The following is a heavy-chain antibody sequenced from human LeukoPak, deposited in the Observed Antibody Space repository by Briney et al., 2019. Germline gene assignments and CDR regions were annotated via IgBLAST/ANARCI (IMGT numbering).Heavy chain of an antibody. Sequence: GGSLRLSCVASGFNFIYYGMYWVRQAPGKGLEWVAVISYDGSYKDYADSVKGRFTISRDNSKNTLYLQMNSLRAEDTAVYYCARRYSSGWYDYWGQGTLVTVSS. D-gene: IGHD6-19*01. CDR2: ISYDGSYK. CDR3: ARRYSSGWYDY. CDR1: GFNFIYYG. V-gene: IGHV3-30*12. J-gene: IGHJ4*02.